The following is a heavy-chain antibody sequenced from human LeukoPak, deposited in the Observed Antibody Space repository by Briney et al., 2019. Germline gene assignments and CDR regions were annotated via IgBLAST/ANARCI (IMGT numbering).Heavy chain of an antibody. CDR1: GFTFSSYG. CDR3: AKVFRGGGPRSYDSSGYYGAYFDY. D-gene: IGHD3-22*01. Sequence: GGSLRLSCAASGFTFSSYGMHWVRQAPGKGLEWVAFIRYDGSNKYYADSVKGRFTISRDNSKNTLYLQMNSLRAEDTAVYYCAKVFRGGGPRSYDSSGYYGAYFDYWGQGILVTVSS. CDR2: IRYDGSNK. J-gene: IGHJ4*02. V-gene: IGHV3-30*02.